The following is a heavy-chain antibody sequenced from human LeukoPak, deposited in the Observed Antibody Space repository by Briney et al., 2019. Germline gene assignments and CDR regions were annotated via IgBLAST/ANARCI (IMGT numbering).Heavy chain of an antibody. J-gene: IGHJ5*02. D-gene: IGHD6-13*01. Sequence: GGSLRLSCAASGITFNSYTMNWVRQAPGKGLEWVSAISGSGGSTYYADSVKGRFTISRDNSKNTLYLQMNSLRAEDTAVYYCAKAGGGYSSSWYHNWFDPWGQGTLVTVSS. V-gene: IGHV3-23*01. CDR2: ISGSGGST. CDR1: GITFNSYT. CDR3: AKAGGGYSSSWYHNWFDP.